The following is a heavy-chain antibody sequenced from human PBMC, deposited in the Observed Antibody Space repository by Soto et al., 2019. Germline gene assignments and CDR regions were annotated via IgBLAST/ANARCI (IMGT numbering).Heavy chain of an antibody. CDR3: ARTTMVRGVYWFDP. D-gene: IGHD3-10*01. Sequence: ASVKVSCKASGYTFTCYYMNWVRQAPGQGLEWMGWISAYNGNTNYAQKLQVRVTMTTDTSTSTAYMELRSLRPDDTAVYYCARTTMVRGVYWFDPWGQGTLVTVSS. V-gene: IGHV1-18*04. CDR1: GYTFTCYY. J-gene: IGHJ5*02. CDR2: ISAYNGNT.